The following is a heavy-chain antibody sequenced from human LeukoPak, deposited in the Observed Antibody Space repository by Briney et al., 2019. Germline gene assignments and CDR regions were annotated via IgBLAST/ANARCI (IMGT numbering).Heavy chain of an antibody. J-gene: IGHJ3*02. CDR1: GGSFSDYY. Sequence: SETLSLTCTVSGGSFSDYYWAWIRQPPGKGLEWIGYIYYSGSTNYNSSLKSRVTISVGTFKNQFSLRLSYVTAADTAVFYCARLSPEARGAFDIWGQGTMVTVSS. CDR2: IYYSGST. D-gene: IGHD3-10*01. V-gene: IGHV4-59*08. CDR3: ARLSPEARGAFDI.